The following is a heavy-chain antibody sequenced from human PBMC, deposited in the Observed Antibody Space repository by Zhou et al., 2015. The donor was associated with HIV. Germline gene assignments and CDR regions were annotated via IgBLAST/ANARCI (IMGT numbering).Heavy chain of an antibody. CDR3: AKDPGFIAVAGHGY. D-gene: IGHD6-19*01. CDR2: ISDSGSDK. CDR1: GFTFSDYF. V-gene: IGHV3-11*01. Sequence: QVQLVESGGGLVKPGGSLRLSCTASGFTFSDYFMVWIRLAPGKGLECIAYISDSGSDKSYADSVKGRFTISRDNAKKSLFLQMNNLRAEDTAVYYCAKDPGFIAVAGHGYWGQGTLVTVSS. J-gene: IGHJ4*02.